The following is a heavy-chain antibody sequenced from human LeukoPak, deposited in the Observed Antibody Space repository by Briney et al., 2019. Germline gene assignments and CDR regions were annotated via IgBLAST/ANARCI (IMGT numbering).Heavy chain of an antibody. CDR3: ARKYSSSSYNWFDP. J-gene: IGHJ5*02. D-gene: IGHD6-6*01. V-gene: IGHV4-34*01. CDR2: INHSGST. Sequence: SETLSLTCAVYGGSFSGYYWSWIRRPPGKGLEWIGEINHSGSTNYNPSLKSRVTISVDTSKNQFSLKLSSVTAADTAVYYCARKYSSSSYNWFDPWGQGTLVTVSS. CDR1: GGSFSGYY.